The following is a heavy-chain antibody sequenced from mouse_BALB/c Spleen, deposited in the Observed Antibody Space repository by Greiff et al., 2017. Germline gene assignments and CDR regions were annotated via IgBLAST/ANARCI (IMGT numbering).Heavy chain of an antibody. Sequence: EVQLQESGPGLVKPSQSLSLTCTVTGYSITSDYAWNWIRQFPGNKLEWMGYISYSGSTSYNPSLKSRISITRDTSKNQFFLQLNSVTTEDTATYYCARSTMITTLFAYWGQGTLVTVSA. CDR1: GYSITSDYA. J-gene: IGHJ3*01. CDR2: ISYSGST. V-gene: IGHV3-2*02. D-gene: IGHD2-4*01. CDR3: ARSTMITTLFAY.